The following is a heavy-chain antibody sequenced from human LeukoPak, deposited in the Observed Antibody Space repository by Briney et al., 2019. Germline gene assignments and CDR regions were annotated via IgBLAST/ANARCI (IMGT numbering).Heavy chain of an antibody. Sequence: ASVKVSCTASGYTFTGYYMHWVRQAPGQGLEWMGRINPNSGGTNYAQKFQGWVTMTRDTSISTAYMELSRLRSDDTAVYYCAILGEAAGKGGYFDYWGQGTLVTVSS. J-gene: IGHJ4*02. V-gene: IGHV1-2*04. CDR3: AILGEAAGKGGYFDY. CDR1: GYTFTGYY. CDR2: INPNSGGT. D-gene: IGHD6-13*01.